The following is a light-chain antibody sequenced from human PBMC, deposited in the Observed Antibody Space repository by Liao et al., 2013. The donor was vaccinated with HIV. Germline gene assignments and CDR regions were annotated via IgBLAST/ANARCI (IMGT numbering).Light chain of an antibody. CDR1: NLGDKH. CDR2: QDR. Sequence: SYEVTQPPSVSVSPGQTASIFCSGDNLGDKHASWYQQKPGQSPVLVIYQDRKRPSGIPERFSGSNSGTTATLTISGTQAVDEADYYCQAWDTTSLYVFGTGTKVTVL. CDR3: QAWDTTSLYV. J-gene: IGLJ1*01. V-gene: IGLV3-1*01.